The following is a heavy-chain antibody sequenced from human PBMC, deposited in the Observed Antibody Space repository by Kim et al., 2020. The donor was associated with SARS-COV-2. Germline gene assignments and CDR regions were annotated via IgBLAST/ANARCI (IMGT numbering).Heavy chain of an antibody. CDR1: GYTFTSYG. CDR2: ISAYNGNT. V-gene: IGHV1-18*04. CDR3: AGEVDTVTTPVYYYYGMDV. J-gene: IGHJ6*02. Sequence: ASVKVSCKASGYTFTSYGISWVRQAPGQGLEWMGWISAYNGNTNYAQKLQGRVTMTTDTSTSTAYMELRSLRSDDTAVYYCAGEVDTVTTPVYYYYGMDVWGQGTTVTVSS. D-gene: IGHD4-17*01.